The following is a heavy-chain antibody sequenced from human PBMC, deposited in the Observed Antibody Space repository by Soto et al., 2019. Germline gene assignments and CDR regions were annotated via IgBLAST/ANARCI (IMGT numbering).Heavy chain of an antibody. V-gene: IGHV3-30-3*01. Sequence: GGSLRLSCAASGFTFSSYAMHWVRQAPGKGLEWVAVISYDGSNKYYADSVKGRFTISRDNSKNTLYLQMNSLRAEDTAVYYRAKDIPGYSGYLQKRNKDDYYYGMDVWGQGTTVTVSS. D-gene: IGHD5-12*01. CDR2: ISYDGSNK. CDR1: GFTFSSYA. CDR3: AKDIPGYSGYLQKRNKDDYYYGMDV. J-gene: IGHJ6*02.